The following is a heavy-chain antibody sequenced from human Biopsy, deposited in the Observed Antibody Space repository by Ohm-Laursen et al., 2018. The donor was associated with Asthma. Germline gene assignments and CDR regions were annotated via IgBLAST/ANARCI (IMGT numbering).Heavy chain of an antibody. CDR1: GGTFSRYA. CDR3: AREVSTVDYGYYYFAMDV. J-gene: IGHJ6*02. CDR2: IIPVFGTS. Sequence: GASVHVSCKASGGTFSRYAISWVRQAPGQVLEWMGGIIPVFGTSNYAQKFPGRVTFTAAGSTSSAYMELSSLTPEDSAVYYCAREVSTVDYGYYYFAMDVWGQGTTVTVSS. V-gene: IGHV1-69*13. D-gene: IGHD4-17*01.